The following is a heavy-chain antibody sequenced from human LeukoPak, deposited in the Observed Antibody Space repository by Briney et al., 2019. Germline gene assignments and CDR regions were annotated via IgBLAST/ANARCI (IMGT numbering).Heavy chain of an antibody. D-gene: IGHD6-19*01. CDR3: ATGHSSGWYYFDY. J-gene: IGHJ4*02. V-gene: IGHV1-24*01. CDR1: GYTLTELS. Sequence: ASVKVPCKVSGYTLTELSMHWVRQAPGKGLEWMGGFDPEDGETIYAQKFQGRVTMTEDTSTDTAYMELSSLRSEDTAVYYCATGHSSGWYYFDYWGQGTLVTVSS. CDR2: FDPEDGET.